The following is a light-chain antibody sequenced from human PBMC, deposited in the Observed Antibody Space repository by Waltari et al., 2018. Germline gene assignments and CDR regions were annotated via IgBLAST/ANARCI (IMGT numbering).Light chain of an antibody. CDR3: SSYTSSSTLYV. J-gene: IGLJ1*01. V-gene: IGLV2-14*03. Sequence: QSALTQPASVSGSPGQSITISCTGTSSDVGGYNYVAWYQQHPGKAPKLMVCDVSNRPSGVSNRFSGSKSGNTASLTISGRQAEDEADYYCSSYTSSSTLYVFGTGTKVTVL. CDR2: DVS. CDR1: SSDVGGYNY.